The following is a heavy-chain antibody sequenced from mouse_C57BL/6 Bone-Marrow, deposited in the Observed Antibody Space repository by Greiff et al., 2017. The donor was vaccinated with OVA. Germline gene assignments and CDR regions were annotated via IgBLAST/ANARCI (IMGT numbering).Heavy chain of an antibody. CDR2: IRSKSSNYAT. Sequence: EVHLVESGGGLVQPKGSLKLSCAASGFTFNTYAMHWVRPAPGKGLEWVARIRSKSSNYATYYADSVKDRFTISRDDSQSMLYLQMNNLKTEDTAMYYCERVGSDYDEDYAMDYWGQGTSVTVSS. CDR1: GFTFNTYA. CDR3: ERVGSDYDEDYAMDY. J-gene: IGHJ4*01. V-gene: IGHV10-3*01. D-gene: IGHD2-4*01.